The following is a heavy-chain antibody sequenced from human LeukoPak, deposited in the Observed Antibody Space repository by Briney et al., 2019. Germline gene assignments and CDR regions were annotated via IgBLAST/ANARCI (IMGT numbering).Heavy chain of an antibody. Sequence: SETLSLTCAVSGYSISSGYYWDWIRQPPGKGLEWIGNIYHSGATYYNPSLESRVSMSLDTSENQFSLKVTSVTAADTAVYYCANTQTPAGGGFDYWGQGTLVTVSS. CDR1: GYSISSGYY. CDR3: ANTQTPAGGGFDY. D-gene: IGHD3-16*01. CDR2: IYHSGAT. J-gene: IGHJ4*02. V-gene: IGHV4-38-2*01.